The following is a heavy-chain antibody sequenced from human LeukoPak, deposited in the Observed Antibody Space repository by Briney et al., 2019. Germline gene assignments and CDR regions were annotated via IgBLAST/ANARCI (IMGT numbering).Heavy chain of an antibody. CDR2: IYYSGTT. Sequence: SETLSLTCTVSGGSISSSDYYWGWIRQPPGKGLEWIASIYYSGTTHYNPSHQSRVTMSVDTSKNQFSLKLSSVTAADTAVYYCAREKRSPVRGPFDYWGQGTLVTVSS. CDR1: GGSISSSDYY. J-gene: IGHJ4*02. V-gene: IGHV4-39*07. CDR3: AREKRSPVRGPFDY. D-gene: IGHD3-10*01.